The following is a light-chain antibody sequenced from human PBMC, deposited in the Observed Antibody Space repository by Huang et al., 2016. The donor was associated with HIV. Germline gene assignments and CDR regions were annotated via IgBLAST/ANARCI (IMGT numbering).Light chain of an antibody. V-gene: IGKV1-5*03. CDR2: KAS. CDR1: QSISTW. J-gene: IGKJ1*01. CDR3: QQYSAYSWT. Sequence: DIQMTQSPSTLSASVGDRVTITCLASQSISTWLAWYQQKPGKAPKLLSYKASNLEDGVPSRFSGSGSGTEFTLTISSLQPDDFATYYCQQYSAYSWTFGQGTKVDIK.